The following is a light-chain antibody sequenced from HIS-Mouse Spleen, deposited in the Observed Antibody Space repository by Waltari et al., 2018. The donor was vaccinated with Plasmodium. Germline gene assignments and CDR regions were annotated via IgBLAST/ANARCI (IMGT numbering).Light chain of an antibody. J-gene: IGKJ2*01. CDR2: GAA. CDR1: QSVSSN. V-gene: IGKV3-15*01. Sequence: EIVMTQSPATLSVSPGERATLSCRASQSVSSNLAWYQQKPGQAPRLLIYGAATRATGMHASLSGSGSGTEFTLTISSLQSEDFAVYYCQQYNNWPPYTFGQGTKLEIK. CDR3: QQYNNWPPYT.